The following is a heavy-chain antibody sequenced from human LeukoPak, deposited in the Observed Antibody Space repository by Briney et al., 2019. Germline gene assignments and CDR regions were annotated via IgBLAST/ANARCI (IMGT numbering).Heavy chain of an antibody. J-gene: IGHJ5*02. CDR2: IYTSGST. CDR3: ARDRSRESGYCSGGSCYSYWFDP. D-gene: IGHD2-15*01. V-gene: IGHV4-4*07. Sequence: SETLSLTCTVSGGSISSHYWSWIRQPAGKGLEWIGRIYTSGSTNYNPSLKSRVTMSVDTSKNQFSLKLSSVTAADTAVYYCARDRSRESGYCSGGSCYSYWFDPWGQGTLVTVSS. CDR1: GGSISSHY.